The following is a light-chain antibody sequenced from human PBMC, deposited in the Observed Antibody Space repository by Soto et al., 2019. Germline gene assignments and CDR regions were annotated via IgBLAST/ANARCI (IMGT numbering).Light chain of an antibody. V-gene: IGKV3-11*01. CDR2: DAS. J-gene: IGKJ4*01. CDR1: QSISSY. Sequence: EIVLTQSPATQSLSPGERATLSCKASQSISSYLAWYQQKPGQAPRLLIYDASNRATGIPARFSGSGSGTDFTLTISSLAPEDFAVYYCQQRINWPLTFGGGTKVEIK. CDR3: QQRINWPLT.